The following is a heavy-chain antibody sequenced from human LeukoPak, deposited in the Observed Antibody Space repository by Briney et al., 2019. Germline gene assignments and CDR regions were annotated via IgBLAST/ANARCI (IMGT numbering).Heavy chain of an antibody. Sequence: SVKVSCKASGGTFSSYAISWVRPAPGQGLEWMGRIIPILGIANYAQKFQGRVTITADKSTSTAYMELSSLRSEDTAVYYCARAQQQLVRGAFDIWGQGTMVTVSS. CDR3: ARAQQQLVRGAFDI. J-gene: IGHJ3*02. V-gene: IGHV1-69*04. D-gene: IGHD6-13*01. CDR1: GGTFSSYA. CDR2: IIPILGIA.